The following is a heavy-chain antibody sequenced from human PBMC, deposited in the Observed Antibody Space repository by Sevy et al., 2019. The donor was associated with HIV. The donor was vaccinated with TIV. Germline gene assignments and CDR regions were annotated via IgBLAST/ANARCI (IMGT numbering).Heavy chain of an antibody. CDR2: IWYDGSSK. D-gene: IGHD3-10*01. CDR3: ATNMVHAGAYDSYFNF. CDR1: QFNVETYA. V-gene: IGHV3-33*01. J-gene: IGHJ4*02. Sequence: GGSLRLSCVASQFNVETYAIHWVRQAPGKGLEWVAMIWYDGSSKDYAESVKGRLAISRDNSQNTAFLQMNSLRAEDTGVYYCATNMVHAGAYDSYFNFWGQGSLVTVSS.